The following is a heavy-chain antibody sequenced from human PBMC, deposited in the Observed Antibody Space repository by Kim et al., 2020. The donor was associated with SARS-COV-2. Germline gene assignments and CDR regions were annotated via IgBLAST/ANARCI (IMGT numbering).Heavy chain of an antibody. CDR3: ARGCSSTSRYYMDV. CDR2: INHSGST. CDR1: GGSFSGYY. Sequence: SETLSLTCAVYGGSFSGYYWSWIRQPPGKGLEWIGEINHSGSTNYNPSLKSRVTISVDTSKNQFSLKLSSVTAADTAVYYCARGCSSTSRYYMDVWGKGTTVTVSS. V-gene: IGHV4-34*01. J-gene: IGHJ6*03. D-gene: IGHD2-2*01.